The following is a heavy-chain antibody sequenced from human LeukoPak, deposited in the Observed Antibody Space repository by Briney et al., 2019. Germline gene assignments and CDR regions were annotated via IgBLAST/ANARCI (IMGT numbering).Heavy chain of an antibody. J-gene: IGHJ4*02. CDR3: ARYCSSTSCSKGFDY. CDR1: GYTSTGYY. D-gene: IGHD2-2*01. CDR2: INPNSGGT. V-gene: IGHV1-2*02. Sequence: GASVKVSCKASGYTSTGYYMHWVRQAPGQGLEWMGWINPNSGGTNYAQKFQGRVTMTRDTSISTAYMELSRLRSDDTAVYYCARYCSSTSCSKGFDYWGQGTLVTVSS.